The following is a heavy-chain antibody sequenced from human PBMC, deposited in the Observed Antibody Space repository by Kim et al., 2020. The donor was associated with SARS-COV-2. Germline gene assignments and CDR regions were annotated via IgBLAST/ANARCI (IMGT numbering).Heavy chain of an antibody. V-gene: IGHV3-23*03. Sequence: AGSVEGQFTISRDNSKTTLYLQKNSRRAEDTAVYYCAKDFHDILTGYFDDWGQGTLVTVSS. D-gene: IGHD3-9*01. CDR3: AKDFHDILTGYFDD. J-gene: IGHJ4*02.